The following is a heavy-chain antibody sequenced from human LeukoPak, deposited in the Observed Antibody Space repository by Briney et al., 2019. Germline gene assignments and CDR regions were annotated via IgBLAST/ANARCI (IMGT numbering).Heavy chain of an antibody. CDR3: ARVVVAAKGFDP. J-gene: IGHJ5*02. D-gene: IGHD2-15*01. V-gene: IGHV1-2*02. CDR1: GYTFTGYY. CDR2: INPNSGGT. Sequence: ASVKVSCKASGYTFTGYYMHWVRQAPGQGLEWMGWINPNSGGTNCAQKFQGRVTMTRDTSISTAYMELSRLGSDDTAVYYCARVVVAAKGFDPWGQGTLVTVSS.